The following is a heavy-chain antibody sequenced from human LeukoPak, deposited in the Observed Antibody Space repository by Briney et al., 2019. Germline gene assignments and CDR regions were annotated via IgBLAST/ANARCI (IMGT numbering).Heavy chain of an antibody. CDR3: ARDLGSGSDMLCRYYGMDV. D-gene: IGHD3-10*01. J-gene: IGHJ6*02. CDR2: INPNSGGT. V-gene: IGHV1-2*02. Sequence: ASAKVSCKASGYTFTGYYMHWVRQAPGQGLEWMGWINPNSGGTNYAQKFQGRVTMTRDTSISTAYMELSRLRSDDTAVYYCARDLGSGSDMLCRYYGMDVWGQDLKGPVSS. CDR1: GYTFTGYY.